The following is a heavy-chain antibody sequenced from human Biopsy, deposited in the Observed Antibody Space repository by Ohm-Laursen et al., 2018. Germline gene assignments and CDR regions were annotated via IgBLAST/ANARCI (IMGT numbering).Heavy chain of an antibody. J-gene: IGHJ6*02. CDR1: GSAFSSSW. CDR2: ISETSSHI. D-gene: IGHD6-6*01. Sequence: SLRLSCAASGSAFSSSWMTWVRQAPGKGLEWISYISETSSHIYDADSVRGRFTVARDIAKNSLYLQLNSLRVEDTAVYYCARDSSRRAREGGMDVWGQGTTVTVSS. V-gene: IGHV3-21*01. CDR3: ARDSSRRAREGGMDV.